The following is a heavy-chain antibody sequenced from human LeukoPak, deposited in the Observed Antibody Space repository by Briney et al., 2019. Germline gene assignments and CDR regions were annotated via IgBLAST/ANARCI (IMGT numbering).Heavy chain of an antibody. D-gene: IGHD4-17*01. CDR2: ISYSSSTI. CDR1: GFTFSSYS. J-gene: IGHJ4*02. V-gene: IGHV3-48*01. CDR3: ARDRLHYGEYEKTFDY. Sequence: GGSLRLSCAASGFTFSSYSMNWARQAPGKGLEWVSYISYSSSTIYYADSVKGRFTISRDNGKNSLYLQMNSLRAEDTAVYYCARDRLHYGEYEKTFDYWGQGTLVTVSP.